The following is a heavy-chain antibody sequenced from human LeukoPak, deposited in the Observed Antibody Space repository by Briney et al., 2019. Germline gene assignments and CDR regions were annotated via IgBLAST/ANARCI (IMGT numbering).Heavy chain of an antibody. V-gene: IGHV4-59*12. CDR1: GGSISSYY. J-gene: IGHJ5*02. D-gene: IGHD2/OR15-2a*01. CDR2: IYYSGST. CDR3: AREVLESLDS. Sequence: SETLSLTCTVSGGSISSYYLSWIRQPPGKGLEWIGYIYYSGSTNYNPSLESRVTILVDKSKNQFSLKLSSVTAADTAVYYCAREVLESLDSWGQGTLVTVSS.